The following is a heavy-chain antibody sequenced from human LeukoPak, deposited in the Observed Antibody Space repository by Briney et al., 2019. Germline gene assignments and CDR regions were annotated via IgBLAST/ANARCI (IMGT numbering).Heavy chain of an antibody. Sequence: SETLSLACTVSGYSISRGYYWGWIRQPPGKGLERFGSSYHSGSTYYNPSLKSRVTISVATYKNQFSLKLISVPAADTTEQHWPRQGDSNGYSTLDYWGPGTLVTVSS. D-gene: IGHD3-22*01. V-gene: IGHV4-38-2*02. J-gene: IGHJ4*02. CDR1: GYSISRGYY. CDR3: PRQGDSNGYSTLDY. CDR2: SYHSGST.